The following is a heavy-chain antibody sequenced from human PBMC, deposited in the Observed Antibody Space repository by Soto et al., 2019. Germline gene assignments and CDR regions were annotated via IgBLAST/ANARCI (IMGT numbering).Heavy chain of an antibody. CDR2: INDRGSI. J-gene: IGHJ2*01. Sequence: QVQLQQWGAGPLRPLETLSLTCGVSGGSFSGYYWAWIRQSPGKGLEWIGEINDRGSINYNPSLKSLVSITVDTSKNHYSLKLTSVTAADTAVYYCARESHDILTGPPWVWYFDLWGRGTLVTVSS. D-gene: IGHD3-9*01. CDR3: ARESHDILTGPPWVWYFDL. CDR1: GGSFSGYY. V-gene: IGHV4-34*01.